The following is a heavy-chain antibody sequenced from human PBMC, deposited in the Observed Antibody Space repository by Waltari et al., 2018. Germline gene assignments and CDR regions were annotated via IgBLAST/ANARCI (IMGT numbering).Heavy chain of an antibody. V-gene: IGHV3-48*03. J-gene: IGHJ4*02. D-gene: IGHD1-26*01. CDR1: GFTFSSNE. CDR2: ISRCGSTI. CDR3: ARVAGGDY. Sequence: EVQLVESGGGLVQPGGYLRLSCADSGFTFSSNEMNWVRQAPGKGLEWGSYISRCGSTIYYADSVKGRFTISRDNAKNSLYLQMNSLRAEDTAVYDCARVAGGDYWGQGTLVTVSS.